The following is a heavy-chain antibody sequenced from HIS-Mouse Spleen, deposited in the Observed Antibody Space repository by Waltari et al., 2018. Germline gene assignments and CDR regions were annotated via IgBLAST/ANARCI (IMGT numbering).Heavy chain of an antibody. CDR1: GFTFGSFG. J-gene: IGHJ4*02. Sequence: QVQLVESGGGGVQPGRSLRLSCPASGFTFGSFGMVWVRQAPGKGLEWVAVISYDGSNKYYADSVKGRFTISRDNSKNTLYLQMNSLRAEDTAVYYCAKDKHHAFDYWGQGTLVTVSS. CDR3: AKDKHHAFDY. CDR2: ISYDGSNK. V-gene: IGHV3-30*18.